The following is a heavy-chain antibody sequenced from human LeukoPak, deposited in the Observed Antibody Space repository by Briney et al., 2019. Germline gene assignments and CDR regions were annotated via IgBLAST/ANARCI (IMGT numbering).Heavy chain of an antibody. V-gene: IGHV3-30-3*01. CDR2: TSSDGSSK. D-gene: IGHD4-23*01. J-gene: IGHJ4*02. CDR3: AREGGDLRWKNRFDF. Sequence: GGPLRLSCAASKFTFSTFAMHWVLQAPGKGLEWVALTSSDGSSKYYTDSVKGRFTISRDNSKNTLYLQMNSLRGEDTAGYYCAREGGDLRWKNRFDFWGQGTLVTVSS. CDR1: KFTFSTFA.